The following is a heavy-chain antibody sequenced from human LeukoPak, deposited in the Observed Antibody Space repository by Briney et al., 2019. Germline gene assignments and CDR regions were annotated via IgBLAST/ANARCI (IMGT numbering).Heavy chain of an antibody. J-gene: IGHJ1*01. CDR3: ARDDFDYGSGNYYSGIEYFQH. CDR1: GGSISSSSYY. D-gene: IGHD3-10*01. CDR2: IYYSGST. Sequence: SETLSLTCTVSGGSISSSSYYWGWIRQPPGKGLEWIGSIYYSGSTYYNPSLKSRVTISVDTSKNQFSLKLSSVTAADTAVYYCARDDFDYGSGNYYSGIEYFQHWGQGTLVTASS. V-gene: IGHV4-39*07.